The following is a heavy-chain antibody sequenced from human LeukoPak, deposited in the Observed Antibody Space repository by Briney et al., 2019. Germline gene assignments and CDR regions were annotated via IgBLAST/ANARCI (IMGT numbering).Heavy chain of an antibody. D-gene: IGHD3-3*01. CDR3: ARGQFYYDFWSGYFDRGNYYYMDV. CDR2: IYYSGST. Sequence: SETLSLTCTVSGGSISSSSYYWGWIRQPPGKGLEWIGSIYYSGSTYYNPSLKSRVTISVDTSKNQFSLKLSSVTAADTAVYYCARGQFYYDFWSGYFDRGNYYYMDVWGKGTTVTVSS. V-gene: IGHV4-39*07. J-gene: IGHJ6*03. CDR1: GGSISSSSYY.